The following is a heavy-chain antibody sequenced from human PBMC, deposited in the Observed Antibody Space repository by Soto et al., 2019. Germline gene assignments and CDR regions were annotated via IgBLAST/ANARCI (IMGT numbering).Heavy chain of an antibody. CDR2: MYNTGST. CDR1: GGSIRGYW. V-gene: IGHV4-59*01. Sequence: SATLSLTCTVSGGSIRGYWWSWIRQPPGKGLEWIGYMYNTGSTVYNPSFKSRVTISVDTSKNQFSLKLNSVTAADTAVYYCARDLWGYCGTDCYPLDVWGQGT. D-gene: IGHD2-21*02. J-gene: IGHJ6*02. CDR3: ARDLWGYCGTDCYPLDV.